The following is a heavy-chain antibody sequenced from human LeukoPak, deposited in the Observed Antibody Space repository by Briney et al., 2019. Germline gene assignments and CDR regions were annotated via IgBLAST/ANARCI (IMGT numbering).Heavy chain of an antibody. CDR1: GFTFSSYA. D-gene: IGHD6-19*01. CDR3: ARDQGQWLVLGVFDY. J-gene: IGHJ4*02. CDR2: ISYDGSNK. V-gene: IGHV3-30*04. Sequence: GGSLRLSCAASGFTFSSYAMHWVRQAPGKGLEWVAVISYDGSNKYYADSVKGRFTISRDNSKNTLYLQMNSLRAEDTAAYYCARDQGQWLVLGVFDYWGQGTLVTVSS.